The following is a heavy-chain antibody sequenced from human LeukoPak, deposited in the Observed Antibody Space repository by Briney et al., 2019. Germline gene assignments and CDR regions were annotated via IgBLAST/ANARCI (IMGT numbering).Heavy chain of an antibody. V-gene: IGHV3-43*01. CDR3: AKTGSPSVFDY. CDR2: ISWDGGST. J-gene: IGHJ4*02. CDR1: GFTFEDYT. D-gene: IGHD1-26*01. Sequence: PGGSLRLSCAASGFTFEDYTMHWVRQSPGKRLEWVSLISWDGGSTYYADSVKGRFTISRDNSKNTLYLQMNSLRAEDTAVYYCAKTGSPSVFDYWGQGTLVTVSS.